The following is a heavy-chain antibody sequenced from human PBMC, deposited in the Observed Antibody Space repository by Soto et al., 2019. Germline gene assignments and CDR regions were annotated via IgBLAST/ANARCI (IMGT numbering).Heavy chain of an antibody. D-gene: IGHD3-22*01. CDR2: IYYSGST. J-gene: IGHJ4*02. V-gene: IGHV4-39*01. Sequence: SETLSLTCTVSGGSISSGGYYWSWIRQHPGKGLEWIGSIYYSGSTYYNPSLKSRVTISVDTSKNQFSLKLSSVTAADTAVYYCARIYYDSVFDYWGQGTLVTVSS. CDR3: ARIYYDSVFDY. CDR1: GGSISSGGYY.